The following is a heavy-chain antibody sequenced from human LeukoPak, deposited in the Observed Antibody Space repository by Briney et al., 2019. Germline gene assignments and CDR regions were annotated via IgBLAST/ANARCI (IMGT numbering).Heavy chain of an antibody. CDR2: IYPGDSET. D-gene: IGHD3-22*01. CDR1: GYSFTRYW. Sequence: GESLKISCKASGYSFTRYWIGWVRQMPGKGLEWMGIIYPGDSETRYSPSFQGQVTISADRSISTAYLQWSSLKASDTAMYFCARRYDSTGYYYDYWGQGTLVTVSS. CDR3: ARRYDSTGYYYDY. V-gene: IGHV5-51*01. J-gene: IGHJ4*02.